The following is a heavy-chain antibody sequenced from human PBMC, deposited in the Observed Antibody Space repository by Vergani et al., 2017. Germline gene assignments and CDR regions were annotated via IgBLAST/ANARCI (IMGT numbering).Heavy chain of an antibody. D-gene: IGHD6-13*01. V-gene: IGHV1-18*04. CDR2: ISTYNGNT. CDR3: ARGSSSCDY. CDR1: GYTLTSYG. Sequence: QVPLVQSGAEVPKPGASVKVSCKASGYTLTSYGIRWVRQAPGQGLEWMGWISTYNGNTNSTQKPQGRVTMTTVTATSTAYMELRSLRSDDTAVYYCARGSSSCDYWGQGTLVTVSS. J-gene: IGHJ4*02.